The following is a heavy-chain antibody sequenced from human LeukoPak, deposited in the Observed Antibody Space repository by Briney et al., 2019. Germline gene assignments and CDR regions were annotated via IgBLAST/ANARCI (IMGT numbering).Heavy chain of an antibody. CDR3: ARAELTYYYDSSGYYYWYYFDY. CDR2: ISYDGSNK. J-gene: IGHJ4*02. CDR1: GFTFSSYG. D-gene: IGHD3-22*01. V-gene: IGHV3-30*03. Sequence: GGSLRLSCAASGFTFSSYGMHWVRQAPGKGLEWVAVISYDGSNKYYADSVKGRFTISRDNSKNTLYLQMNSLRAEDTAVYYCARAELTYYYDSSGYYYWYYFDYWGQGTLVTVSS.